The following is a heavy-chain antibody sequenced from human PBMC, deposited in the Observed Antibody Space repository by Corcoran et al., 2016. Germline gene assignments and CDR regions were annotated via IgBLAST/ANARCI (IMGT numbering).Heavy chain of an antibody. J-gene: IGHJ4*02. V-gene: IGHV4-39*07. D-gene: IGHD3-3*01. CDR2: IYYSGST. Sequence: QLQLQESGPGLVKPSETLSLTCTVSGGSISSTSYYWGWIRLPPGKGLEWIGSIYYSGSTYYNPSLKSRVTISVDTSKNQFSLKLNSVTAADTAVYYCARTFWSGYPEWTFDFWGQGTLVTVSS. CDR3: ARTFWSGYPEWTFDF. CDR1: GGSISSTSYY.